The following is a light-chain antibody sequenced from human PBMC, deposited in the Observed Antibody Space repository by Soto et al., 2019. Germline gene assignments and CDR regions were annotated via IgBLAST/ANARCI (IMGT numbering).Light chain of an antibody. CDR2: KAS. V-gene: IGKV1-5*03. Sequence: DIQMTQSPATLSASVGDRVTITCRASQSISSWLAWYQQKPGKAPKLLIYKASSLESGVPSRFSGSGSGTEFTLNISSLQPDYFATYYCQQYNSYPYTFGQGTKLEIK. CDR1: QSISSW. CDR3: QQYNSYPYT. J-gene: IGKJ2*01.